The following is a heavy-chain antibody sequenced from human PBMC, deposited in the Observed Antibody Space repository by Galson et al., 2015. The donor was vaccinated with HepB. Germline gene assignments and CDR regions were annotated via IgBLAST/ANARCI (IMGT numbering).Heavy chain of an antibody. CDR3: ARARYNNSPPEY. Sequence: SVKVSCKASGYSFINYGITWVRQAPGQGLEWMGWINGYNDNTNYAQRFQGRITMTADTSTSISYMELRSLRPDDTAIYYCARARYNNSPPEYWGQGTLVTVSS. V-gene: IGHV1-18*04. CDR1: GYSFINYG. J-gene: IGHJ4*02. CDR2: INGYNDNT. D-gene: IGHD1-14*01.